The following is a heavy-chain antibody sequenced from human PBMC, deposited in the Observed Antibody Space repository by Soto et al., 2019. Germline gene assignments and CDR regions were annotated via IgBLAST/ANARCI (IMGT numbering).Heavy chain of an antibody. CDR3: ASQVSIAGEYDY. CDR2: INHSGST. Sequence: SETLSLTCAVYGGSFSVYYLSWIRQPPGKGLEWIGEINHSGSTNYNPSIKSRVTISVDTSKNQFSLKLSSVTAADTAVYYCASQVSIAGEYDYWGQGTLVTVSS. CDR1: GGSFSVYY. V-gene: IGHV4-34*01. J-gene: IGHJ4*02. D-gene: IGHD6-6*01.